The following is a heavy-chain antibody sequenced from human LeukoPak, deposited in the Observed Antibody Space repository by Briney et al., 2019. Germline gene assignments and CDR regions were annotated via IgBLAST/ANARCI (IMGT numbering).Heavy chain of an antibody. V-gene: IGHV4-39*07. J-gene: IGHJ4*02. CDR2: IYYSGST. D-gene: IGHD5-18*01. CDR3: ARDPTRAAMVSFDY. Sequence: SETLSLTCTVSGGSISSSSYYWGWIRQPPGKGLEWIGSIYYSGSTYYNPSLKSRVTISVDTSKNQFSLKLSSVTAADTAVYYCARDPTRAAMVSFDYWGQGTLVTVSS. CDR1: GGSISSSSYY.